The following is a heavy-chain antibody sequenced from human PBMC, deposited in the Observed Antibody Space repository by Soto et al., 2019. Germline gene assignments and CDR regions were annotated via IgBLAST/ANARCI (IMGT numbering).Heavy chain of an antibody. CDR2: INAGNGNT. V-gene: IGHV1-3*01. CDR3: ARATYDSSGYYSLGY. J-gene: IGHJ4*02. CDR1: GYTLTSYA. Sequence: SVKVACQASGYTLTSYAMHWVRQAPGQRLEWMGWINAGNGNTKYSQKFQGRVTITRDTSASTAYMELSSLRSEDTAVYYCARATYDSSGYYSLGYSGQGTLVTVSS. D-gene: IGHD3-22*01.